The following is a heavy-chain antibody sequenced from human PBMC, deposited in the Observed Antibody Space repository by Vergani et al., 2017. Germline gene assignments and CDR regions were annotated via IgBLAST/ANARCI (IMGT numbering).Heavy chain of an antibody. CDR1: GFTFSGYW. CDR3: VRGNSDWKGLDF. Sequence: EVRLVESGGGLVQPGGSVRLSCAASGFTFSGYWMHWVRQDAGRGLVSVSFIAPHGRKPDYADSVKGRFTISRDNAKNTLFLQMNRLRAEDTAIYYCVRGNSDWKGLDFWGRGTRVTVSS. J-gene: IGHJ4*01. CDR2: IAPHGRKP. V-gene: IGHV3-74*01. D-gene: IGHD6-19*01.